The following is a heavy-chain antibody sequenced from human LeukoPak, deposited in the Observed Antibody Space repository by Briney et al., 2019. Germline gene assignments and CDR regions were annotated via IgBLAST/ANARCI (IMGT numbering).Heavy chain of an antibody. D-gene: IGHD1-14*01. V-gene: IGHV3-33*01. CDR2: IAYDGSRA. CDR3: TRYNNDHFDY. Sequence: GGSLRLSCAGFGFTFGGYGMHWFRQTPGKGLEWVAVIAYDGSRAFYADSVKGRFTISRDNSKNTMSVQMDDLRAEDTAVYYCTRYNNDHFDYWGQGILVTVSS. CDR1: GFTFGGYG. J-gene: IGHJ4*02.